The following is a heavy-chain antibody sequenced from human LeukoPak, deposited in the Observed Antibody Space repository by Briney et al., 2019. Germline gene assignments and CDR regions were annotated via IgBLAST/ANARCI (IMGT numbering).Heavy chain of an antibody. CDR3: ARIRYSSGWGGVFDP. Sequence: SQTLSLTCAVSGGSISSGGYSWSWIRQPPGKGLEWIVYIYHSGSTYYNPSLKSRVTISVDRSKNQFSLKLSSVTAADTAVYYCARIRYSSGWGGVFDPWGQGTLVTVSS. J-gene: IGHJ5*02. D-gene: IGHD6-19*01. V-gene: IGHV4-30-2*01. CDR1: GGSISSGGYS. CDR2: IYHSGST.